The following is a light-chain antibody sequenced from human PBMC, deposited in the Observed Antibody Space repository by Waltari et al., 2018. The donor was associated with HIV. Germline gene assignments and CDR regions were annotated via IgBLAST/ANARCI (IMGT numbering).Light chain of an antibody. J-gene: IGLJ2*01. CDR1: RSDVGGYHY. V-gene: IGLV2-8*01. CDR2: EVS. CDR3: LSYTGGNRVI. Sequence: QSALTQPPSASGSPGQSVTLTCTGTRSDVGGYHYVSRYQQHPGKAPKLLISEVSKRPSGVPDRFSGSKSGNTASLTVSGLQAEDEADYYCLSYTGGNRVIFGGGTKLTVL.